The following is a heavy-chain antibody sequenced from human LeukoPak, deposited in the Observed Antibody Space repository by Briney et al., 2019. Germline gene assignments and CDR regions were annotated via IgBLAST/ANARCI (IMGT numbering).Heavy chain of an antibody. Sequence: PGGSLRLSCAASGFTFSNAWMSWVRQAPGKGLEWVGRIKSKTDGGTTDYAAPVKGRFTISRDDSKNTLYLQMNSLKTEDTAVYYCTTDDWVVVARHQHWGQGTLVTVSS. CDR3: TTDDWVVVARHQH. CDR1: GFTFSNAW. J-gene: IGHJ1*01. V-gene: IGHV3-15*01. D-gene: IGHD3-22*01. CDR2: IKSKTDGGTT.